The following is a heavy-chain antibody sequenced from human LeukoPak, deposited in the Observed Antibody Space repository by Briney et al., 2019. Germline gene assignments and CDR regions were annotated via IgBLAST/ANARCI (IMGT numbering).Heavy chain of an antibody. J-gene: IGHJ6*03. CDR3: AREGYDYVWGSYRCGGPYYYYYMDV. CDR2: ISSSSSYI. CDR1: GFTFSSYS. D-gene: IGHD3-16*02. Sequence: GGSLRLSCAASGFTFSSYSMNWVRQAPGKGLEWVSSISSSSSYIYYADSVKGRFTISRDNAKNSLYLQMNSLRAEDTAVYYCAREGYDYVWGSYRCGGPYYYYYMDVWGKGTTVTISS. V-gene: IGHV3-21*01.